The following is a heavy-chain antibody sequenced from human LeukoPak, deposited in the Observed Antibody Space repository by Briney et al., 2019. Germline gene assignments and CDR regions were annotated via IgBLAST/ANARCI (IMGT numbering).Heavy chain of an antibody. J-gene: IGHJ6*03. V-gene: IGHV3-74*01. CDR3: ARDPYYDFWSGYYDGGYYMDV. D-gene: IGHD3-3*01. CDR1: GFIFSSYW. CDR2: INTDGSST. Sequence: PGGSLRLSCAASGFIFSSYWMHWVRQAPGKGLVWVSRINTDGSSTSYADSVKGRFTISRDNAKNTLYLQMNSLRAEDTAVYYCARDPYYDFWSGYYDGGYYMDVWGKGTTVAVSS.